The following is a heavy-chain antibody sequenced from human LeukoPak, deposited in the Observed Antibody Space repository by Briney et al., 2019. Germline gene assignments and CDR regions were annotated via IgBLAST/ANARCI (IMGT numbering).Heavy chain of an antibody. J-gene: IGHJ4*02. CDR2: ISGTSGRT. CDR3: AKDLPSNIIAASYYLGY. Sequence: GGSLRLSCAGSGFTFNSYAMSWVRQAPGKGLEWVSGISGTSGRTYYADSVKGRFTISRDNAKNTLFLQMNSLRAEDTAVYYCAKDLPSNIIAASYYLGYWGQGTLVTVS. V-gene: IGHV3-23*01. D-gene: IGHD6-6*01. CDR1: GFTFNSYA.